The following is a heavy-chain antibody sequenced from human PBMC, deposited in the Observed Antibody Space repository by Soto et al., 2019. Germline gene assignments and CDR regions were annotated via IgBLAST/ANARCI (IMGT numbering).Heavy chain of an antibody. V-gene: IGHV3-23*01. CDR3: AKDPSGYSYGYFDY. Sequence: GGSXSLSCAASGFTFSSYAMSWARQAPGKGLEWVSAISGSGGSTYYADSVKGRFTISRDNSKNTLYLQMNSLRAEGTVVYYCAKDPSGYSYGYFDYWGLGTLVTVSS. J-gene: IGHJ4*02. CDR2: ISGSGGST. CDR1: GFTFSSYA. D-gene: IGHD5-18*01.